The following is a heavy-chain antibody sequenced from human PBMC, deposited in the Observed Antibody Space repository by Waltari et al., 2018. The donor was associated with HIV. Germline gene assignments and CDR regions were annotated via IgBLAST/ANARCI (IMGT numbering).Heavy chain of an antibody. CDR1: GGSLSTYY. CDR3: AREDRWAHGMDV. CDR2: INTSGST. D-gene: IGHD1-26*01. V-gene: IGHV4-4*07. J-gene: IGHJ6*02. Sequence: QVQLQESGPGLVKPSETLSLSCPVSGGSLSTYYWRWIRQPAGKGLEWIGRINTSGSTNYNPSLKSRVTMSVDTSKNQFSLKLSSVTAADTAVYYCAREDRWAHGMDVWGQGTTVTVSS.